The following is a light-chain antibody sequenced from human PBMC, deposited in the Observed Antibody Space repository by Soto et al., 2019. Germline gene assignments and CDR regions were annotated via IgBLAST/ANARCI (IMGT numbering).Light chain of an antibody. CDR1: PSDVGASNY. Sequence: QSALTQPPSASGSPGQSVTISCTGTPSDVGASNYVSWYQQHPGKAPKLMISEVSKRPSGVPDRFSGSKSGNTASLTVSGLQAEDEADYYCSSSACTKNMVFGAGTKLTVL. CDR3: SSSACTKNMV. CDR2: EVS. V-gene: IGLV2-8*01. J-gene: IGLJ2*01.